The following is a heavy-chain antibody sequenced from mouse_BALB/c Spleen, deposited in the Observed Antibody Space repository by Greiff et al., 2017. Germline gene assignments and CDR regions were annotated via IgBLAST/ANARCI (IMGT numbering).Heavy chain of an antibody. CDR2: ISSGGGST. CDR3: ARAFITTAYYFDY. J-gene: IGHJ2*01. V-gene: IGHV5-12-1*01. D-gene: IGHD1-2*01. CDR1: GFAFSSYD. Sequence: EVQGVESGGGLVKPGGSLKLSCAASGFAFSSYDMSWVRQTPEKRLEWVAYISSGGGSTYYPDTVKGRFTISRDNAKNTLYLQMSSLKSEDTAMYYCARAFITTAYYFDYWGQGTTLTVSS.